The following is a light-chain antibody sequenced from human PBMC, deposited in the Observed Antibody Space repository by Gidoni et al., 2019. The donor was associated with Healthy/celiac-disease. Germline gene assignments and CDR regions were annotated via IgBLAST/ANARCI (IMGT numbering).Light chain of an antibody. CDR1: QTISSY. V-gene: IGKV1-39*01. CDR2: AAS. CDR3: QHSYSTPLT. Sequence: DIKMTQSPSSLSAPVRDRITITCRASQTISSYLNWYQQRPGKAPKLLIYAASSLQSGVPSRFSGSGSGTDFTLTISSLQPEDFATYYCQHSYSTPLTFGGGTKVEIK. J-gene: IGKJ4*01.